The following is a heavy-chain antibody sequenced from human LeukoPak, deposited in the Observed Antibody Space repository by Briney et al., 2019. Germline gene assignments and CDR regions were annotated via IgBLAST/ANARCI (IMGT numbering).Heavy chain of an antibody. J-gene: IGHJ4*02. Sequence: GGSLRLSCAASGFTVSSNYMSWVRQAPGKGLEWVSVIYSGGSTYYAESVKGRFTISRDNSKNTLFLQMNGLRAEDTAVYYCARDSSGTYDMGYWGQGTLVTVSS. CDR2: IYSGGST. CDR3: ARDSSGTYDMGY. CDR1: GFTVSSNY. V-gene: IGHV3-66*01. D-gene: IGHD1-26*01.